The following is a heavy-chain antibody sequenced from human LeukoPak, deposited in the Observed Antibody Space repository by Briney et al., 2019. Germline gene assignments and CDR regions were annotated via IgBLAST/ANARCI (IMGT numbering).Heavy chain of an antibody. CDR3: ARETKLEWLLVFDY. CDR2: INPNSGGT. J-gene: IGHJ4*02. Sequence: ASVKVSCKTSAYSFTGYYIHWVRQAPGQGLEWMGRINPNSGGTNYAQKFQGRVTMTRATSINTVYMELSRLRSDDTAVYYCARETKLEWLLVFDYWGQGTLVTVPS. V-gene: IGHV1-2*06. CDR1: AYSFTGYY. D-gene: IGHD3-3*01.